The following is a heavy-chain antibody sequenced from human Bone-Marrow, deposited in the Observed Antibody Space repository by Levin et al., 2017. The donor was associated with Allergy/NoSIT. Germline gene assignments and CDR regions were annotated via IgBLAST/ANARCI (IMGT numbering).Heavy chain of an antibody. Sequence: SGPTLVKPTQTLTLTCTFSGFSLSTSGVGVGWIRQPPGKALEWLALIYWDDDKRYSPSLKSRLTITKDTSKNQVVLTMTNMDPVDTATYYCAHSYSLGATPPMYYYYGMDVWGQGTTVTVSS. D-gene: IGHD1-26*01. V-gene: IGHV2-5*02. J-gene: IGHJ6*02. CDR3: AHSYSLGATPPMYYYYGMDV. CDR2: IYWDDDK. CDR1: GFSLSTSGVG.